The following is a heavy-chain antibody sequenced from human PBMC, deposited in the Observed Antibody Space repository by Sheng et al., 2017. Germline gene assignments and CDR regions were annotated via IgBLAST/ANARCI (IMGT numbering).Heavy chain of an antibody. J-gene: IGHJ6*02. CDR2: INHSGST. CDR1: GGSFSGYY. D-gene: IGHD2-2*02. V-gene: IGHV4-34*01. Sequence: QVQLQQWGAGLLKPSETLSLTCAVYGGSFSGYYWSWIRQPPGKGLEWIGEINHSGSTNYNPSLKSRVTISVDTSKNQFSLKLSSVTAADTAVYYCARDSTPAAIPIYYYYGMDVWGQGTTVTVSS. CDR3: ARDSTPAAIPIYYYYGMDV.